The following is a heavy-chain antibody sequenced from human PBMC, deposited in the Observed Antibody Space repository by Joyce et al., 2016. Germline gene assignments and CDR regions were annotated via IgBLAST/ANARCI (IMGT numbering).Heavy chain of an antibody. CDR3: VTGLCIGTACHWDDAFDV. D-gene: IGHD2-2*01. Sequence: EVQLVESGGGLVKPGGSLRLSGAASGFSFRNAWVTWVRQATGKGLAWVGRVKSKSQGGTTDYAAPVKGRFTISRDDSRDTAYLQMNSLKSEDTGVYFCVTGLCIGTACHWDDAFDVWGQGTMVTVSS. J-gene: IGHJ3*01. CDR2: VKSKSQGGTT. CDR1: GFSFRNAW. V-gene: IGHV3-15*01.